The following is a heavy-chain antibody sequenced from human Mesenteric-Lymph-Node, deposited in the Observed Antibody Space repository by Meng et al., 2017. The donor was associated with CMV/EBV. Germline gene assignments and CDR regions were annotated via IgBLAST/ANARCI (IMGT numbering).Heavy chain of an antibody. J-gene: IGHJ5*02. CDR3: AKGGDWFDP. D-gene: IGHD3-16*01. Sequence: LTCTVSGGSVISGSSYWGWILQPPGKGLDWIGYIHYTGSTYYNPSLQSRVTISVDTSKNQFSLKLRSLTVADTAVYYCAKGGDWFDPWGQGTLVTVSS. CDR1: GGSVISGSSY. CDR2: IHYTGST. V-gene: IGHV4-31*03.